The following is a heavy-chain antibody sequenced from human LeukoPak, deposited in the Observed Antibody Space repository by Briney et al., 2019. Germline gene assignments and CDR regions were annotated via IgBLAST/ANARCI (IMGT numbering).Heavy chain of an antibody. CDR1: DDSINTYY. D-gene: IGHD2-21*02. V-gene: IGHV4-4*08. J-gene: IGHJ4*02. Sequence: SETLSLTCTVSDDSINTYYWSWIRQPPGKALECIGYIYRSGDTNSNPSLKSRVTMSLDTSNRQFSLQLRSVTAAHTAVYFCARTARVFDHWGQGLLVTVSS. CDR2: IYRSGDT. CDR3: ARTARVFDH.